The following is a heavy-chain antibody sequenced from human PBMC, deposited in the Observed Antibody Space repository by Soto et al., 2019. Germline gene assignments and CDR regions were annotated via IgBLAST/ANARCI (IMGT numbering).Heavy chain of an antibody. Sequence: GGSLRLSCAASGFTFSSYGMHWVRQAPGKGLEWVAVIWYDGSNKYYADSVKGRFTTSRDNSKNTLYLQMNSLRAEDTAVYYCARGAPHYYDSSDPPYYFDYWGQGTLVTVSS. D-gene: IGHD3-22*01. V-gene: IGHV3-33*01. J-gene: IGHJ4*02. CDR3: ARGAPHYYDSSDPPYYFDY. CDR1: GFTFSSYG. CDR2: IWYDGSNK.